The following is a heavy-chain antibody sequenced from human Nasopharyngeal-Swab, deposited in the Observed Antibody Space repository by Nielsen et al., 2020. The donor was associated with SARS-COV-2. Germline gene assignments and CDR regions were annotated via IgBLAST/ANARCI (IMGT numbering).Heavy chain of an antibody. Sequence: GGSLRLSCAASGFTFSSYSMNWVRQAPGKGLEWASSISSSSSYIYYADSVKGRFTISRDNAKNSLYLQMNSLRAEDTAVYYCARAEVGAYAFDIWGQGTMVTVSS. D-gene: IGHD1-26*01. CDR3: ARAEVGAYAFDI. J-gene: IGHJ3*02. V-gene: IGHV3-21*01. CDR1: GFTFSSYS. CDR2: ISSSSSYI.